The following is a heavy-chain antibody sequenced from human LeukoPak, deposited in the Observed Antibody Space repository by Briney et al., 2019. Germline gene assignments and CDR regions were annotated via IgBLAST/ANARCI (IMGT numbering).Heavy chain of an antibody. D-gene: IGHD2-21*02. CDR3: VKVGTRKRFDY. J-gene: IGHJ4*02. CDR1: GCAFTSYG. V-gene: IGHV1-18*01. Sequence: ASVKVSCKATGCAFTSYGISWVRQAPGQGLEWMGWISAYNGNTNYAQKLQGRVTMTTDTSTSTAYMELRSLRSDDTAVYYCVKVGTRKRFDYWGQGTLVTVSS. CDR2: ISAYNGNT.